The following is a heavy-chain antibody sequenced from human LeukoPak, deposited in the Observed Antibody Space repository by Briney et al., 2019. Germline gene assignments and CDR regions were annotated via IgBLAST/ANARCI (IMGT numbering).Heavy chain of an antibody. CDR3: ARHVANRSGSYYGGGFDY. J-gene: IGHJ4*02. V-gene: IGHV4-39*01. CDR1: GFSFRDYW. D-gene: IGHD3-10*01. CDR2: IYYSGST. Sequence: GSLRLSCAASGFSFRDYWMSWVRQAPGKGLEWIGSIYYSGSTYYNPSLKSRVTISVDTSKNQFSLKLSSVTAADTAVYYCARHVANRSGSYYGGGFDYWGQGTLVTVSS.